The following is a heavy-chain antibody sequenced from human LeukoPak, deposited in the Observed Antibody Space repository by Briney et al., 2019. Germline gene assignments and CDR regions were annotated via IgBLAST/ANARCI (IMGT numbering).Heavy chain of an antibody. Sequence: GGSLRLSCAASGFTFSSYAMSWIRQAPGKGLEWVSGISGSGSSPYYADSVKGRFTISRDNSKNTLYLQMNSLKAEDTAVYYCAKAEVQWLVLFRYFDYWGQGTLVTVSS. CDR2: ISGSGSSP. J-gene: IGHJ4*02. CDR1: GFTFSSYA. V-gene: IGHV3-23*01. D-gene: IGHD6-19*01. CDR3: AKAEVQWLVLFRYFDY.